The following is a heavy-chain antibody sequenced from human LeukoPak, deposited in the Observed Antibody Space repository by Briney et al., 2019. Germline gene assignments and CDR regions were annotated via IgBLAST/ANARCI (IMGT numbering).Heavy chain of an antibody. Sequence: ASVKVSCKVSGYTLTELSMHWVRQAPGKGLEWMGGFDPEDGETIYAQKFQGRVTMTEDTSTDTAYMELSSLRSEDTAVYYCARDIARYSSLDYWGQGTLVTVSS. CDR3: ARDIARYSSLDY. V-gene: IGHV1-24*01. J-gene: IGHJ4*02. CDR1: GYTLTELS. CDR2: FDPEDGET. D-gene: IGHD6-13*01.